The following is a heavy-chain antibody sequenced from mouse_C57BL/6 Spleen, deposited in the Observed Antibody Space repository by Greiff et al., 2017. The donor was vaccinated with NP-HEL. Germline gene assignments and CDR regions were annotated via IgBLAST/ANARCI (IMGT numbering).Heavy chain of an antibody. CDR1: GYTFTSYW. V-gene: IGHV1-52*01. J-gene: IGHJ2*01. Sequence: QVQLQQPGAELVRPGSSVKLSCKASGYTFTSYWMHWVKQRPIQGLEWIGNIDPSDSDTHYNQKFKDKATLTVDKSSSTAYMQLSSLTSEDSAVYYCAREDYYGSSYGYWGKGTTLTVSS. CDR3: AREDYYGSSYGY. D-gene: IGHD1-1*01. CDR2: IDPSDSDT.